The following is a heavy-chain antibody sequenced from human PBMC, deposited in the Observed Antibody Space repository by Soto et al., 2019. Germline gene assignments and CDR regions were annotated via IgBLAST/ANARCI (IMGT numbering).Heavy chain of an antibody. CDR2: ISAHNGNT. CDR3: ARDLYSNSWPDYYYYYGMDF. Sequence: GASVKVSCKASGYSFTDYGISWVRQAPGQGLEWMAWISAHNGNTNYAQKFQGRVTMTTDTSTRTAYMELRSLRSDDTAVYYCARDLYSNSWPDYYYYYGMDFWGQGTTVTVSS. V-gene: IGHV1-18*01. J-gene: IGHJ6*02. CDR1: GYSFTDYG. D-gene: IGHD6-13*01.